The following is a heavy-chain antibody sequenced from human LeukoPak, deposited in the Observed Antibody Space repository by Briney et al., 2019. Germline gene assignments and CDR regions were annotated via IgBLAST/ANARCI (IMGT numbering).Heavy chain of an antibody. Sequence: ASVKVSCKASGYTFTSYGISWVRQAPGQGLEWMGWITAYNDNTYYAQKLQGRVTVTTGTSTSTAYMELRSLRSDDTAVYYCARDLRRGSSSWYVSGGDYWGQGTLVTVSS. D-gene: IGHD6-13*01. J-gene: IGHJ4*02. CDR2: ITAYNDNT. V-gene: IGHV1-18*01. CDR3: ARDLRRGSSSWYVSGGDY. CDR1: GYTFTSYG.